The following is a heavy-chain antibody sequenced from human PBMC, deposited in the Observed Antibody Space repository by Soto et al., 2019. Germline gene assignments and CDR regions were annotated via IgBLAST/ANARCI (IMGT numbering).Heavy chain of an antibody. J-gene: IGHJ6*02. CDR3: ARCIQGDYYYGMDV. CDR1: GYTFYSHS. V-gene: IGHV1-18*01. CDR2: INADYGNT. Sequence: AQLVQSGAEVRKPGASVKVSCKASGYTFYSHSISWVRQAPGQGLEWMGRINADYGNTQYAQKFRGRVTMTTDTSTTTVYMELTNLRSDDTAVYYCARCIQGDYYYGMDVWGQGTTLTVSS. D-gene: IGHD5-18*01.